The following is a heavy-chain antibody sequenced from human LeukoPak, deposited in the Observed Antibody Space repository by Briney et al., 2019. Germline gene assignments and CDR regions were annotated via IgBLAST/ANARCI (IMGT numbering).Heavy chain of an antibody. CDR3: ARGFYCSSTSCYSEWFDP. Sequence: ALVKVSCKASGGTFSSYAISWVRQAPGQGLEWMGGIIPIFGTANYAQKFQGRVTITADKSTSTAYMELSSLRSEDTAVYYCARGFYCSSTSCYSEWFDPWGQGTLVTVSS. CDR2: IIPIFGTA. D-gene: IGHD2-2*01. CDR1: GGTFSSYA. J-gene: IGHJ5*02. V-gene: IGHV1-69*06.